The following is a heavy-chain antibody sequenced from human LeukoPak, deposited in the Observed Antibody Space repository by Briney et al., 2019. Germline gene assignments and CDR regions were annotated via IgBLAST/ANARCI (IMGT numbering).Heavy chain of an antibody. V-gene: IGHV3-7*03. CDR2: IKRDGGER. D-gene: IGHD6-19*01. CDR1: GFTFSSYW. CDR3: ATGAGCGY. Sequence: GGSLRLSCAASGFTFSSYWMTWVRQAPGKGLEWVANIKRDGGERNYVDSVKGRFTISRDNAKNSLYLQMNTLRDEDTAVYYCATGAGCGYWGQGTLVTVSS. J-gene: IGHJ4*02.